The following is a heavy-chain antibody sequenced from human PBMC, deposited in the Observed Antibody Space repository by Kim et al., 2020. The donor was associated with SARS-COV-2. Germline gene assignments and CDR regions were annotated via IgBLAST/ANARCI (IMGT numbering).Heavy chain of an antibody. CDR1: GFTFSSYG. Sequence: GGSLRLSCAASGFTFSSYGMHWVLQAPGKGLEWVAVISYDGSNKYYADSVKGRFTISRDNSKNTLYLQMNSLRAEDTAVYYCAKSWGRDFWSGYYAPAIDYWGQGTLVTVSS. CDR3: AKSWGRDFWSGYYAPAIDY. J-gene: IGHJ4*02. CDR2: ISYDGSNK. V-gene: IGHV3-30*18. D-gene: IGHD3-3*01.